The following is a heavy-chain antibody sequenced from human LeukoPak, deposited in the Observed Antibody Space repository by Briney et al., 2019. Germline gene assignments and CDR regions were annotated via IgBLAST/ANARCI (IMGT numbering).Heavy chain of an antibody. CDR1: GGTFSSYA. Sequence: GASVKVSCKASGGTFSSYAINWVRQAPGQGLEWMGGIIPIFGTANYAQKFQGRVTITADESTSTAYMELSSLRSEDTAVYYCARDIGPYSSSPFDYWGQGTLVTVSS. CDR3: ARDIGPYSSSPFDY. J-gene: IGHJ4*02. D-gene: IGHD6-6*01. V-gene: IGHV1-69*01. CDR2: IIPIFGTA.